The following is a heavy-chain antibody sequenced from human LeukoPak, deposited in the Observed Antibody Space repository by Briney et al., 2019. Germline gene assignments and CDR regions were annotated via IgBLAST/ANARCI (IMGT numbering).Heavy chain of an antibody. CDR2: ISGSGSST. D-gene: IGHD3-3*01. CDR3: AKYSDFWSGYYDY. J-gene: IGHJ4*02. Sequence: SGGSLRLSCAASGFTFNNYALSWVRQAPGKGLEWVSAISGSGSSTFYANSVKGRFTISRDNSKNTVNLQMNSLRVEDTAVYHCAKYSDFWSGYYDYWGQGTLVTVSS. CDR1: GFTFNNYA. V-gene: IGHV3-23*01.